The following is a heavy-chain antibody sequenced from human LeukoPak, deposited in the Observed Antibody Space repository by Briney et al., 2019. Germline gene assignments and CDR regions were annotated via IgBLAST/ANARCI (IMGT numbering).Heavy chain of an antibody. CDR3: ARVNLYYFDY. Sequence: SQTLSLTCAISGDSVSSRQSPSRGLGWLGRTYYRSKWYNDYAVSVKSRITINPDTSKNQFSLQLNSVTPEDTAVYYCARVNLYYFDYWGQGTLVTVSS. CDR1: GDSVSS. J-gene: IGHJ4*02. D-gene: IGHD1-14*01. V-gene: IGHV6-1*01. CDR2: TYYRSKWYN.